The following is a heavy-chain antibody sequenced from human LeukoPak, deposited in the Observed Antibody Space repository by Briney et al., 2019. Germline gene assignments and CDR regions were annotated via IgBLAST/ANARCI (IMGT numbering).Heavy chain of an antibody. CDR1: GFIFSHYG. CDR3: ARDRLPGYGSGSYDP. D-gene: IGHD3-10*01. J-gene: IGHJ5*02. Sequence: GGSLRLSCAASGFIFSHYGMHWVRQAPGKGLEWVAVISYDGSNKYYADSVKGRFTISRDNSKNTLYLQMNSLRAEDTAVYYCARDRLPGYGSGSYDPWGQGTLVTVSS. V-gene: IGHV3-30*19. CDR2: ISYDGSNK.